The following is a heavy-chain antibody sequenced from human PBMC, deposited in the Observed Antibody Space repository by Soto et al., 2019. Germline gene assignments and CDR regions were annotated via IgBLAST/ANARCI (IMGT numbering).Heavy chain of an antibody. CDR1: GGSISSYY. CDR2: IYYSGST. CDR3: ARGLTREYFDL. Sequence: SETLSLTCTVSGGSISSYYWSWIRQPPWKGLEWIGYIYYSGSTNYNPSLKSRVTISVDTSKNQFSLKLSSVTAADTAVYYCARGLTREYFDLWGRGTLVTVSS. V-gene: IGHV4-59*01. J-gene: IGHJ2*01.